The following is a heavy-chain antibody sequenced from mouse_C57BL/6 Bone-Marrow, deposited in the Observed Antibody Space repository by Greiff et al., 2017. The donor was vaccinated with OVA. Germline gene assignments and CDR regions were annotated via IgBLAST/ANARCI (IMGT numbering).Heavy chain of an antibody. V-gene: IGHV14-4*01. CDR2: IDPENGDT. CDR1: GFNIKDDY. CDR3: TTLSMDY. Sequence: DVKLQESGAELVRPGASVKLSCTASGFNIKDDYMHWVKQRPEQGLEWIGWIDPENGDTEYASKFQGKATITADTSSNTAYLQLSSLTSEDTAVYYCTTLSMDYWGQGTSVTVSS. J-gene: IGHJ4*01.